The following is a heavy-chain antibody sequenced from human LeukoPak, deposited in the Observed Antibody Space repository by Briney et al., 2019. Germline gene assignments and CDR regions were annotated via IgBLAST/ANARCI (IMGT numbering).Heavy chain of an antibody. J-gene: IGHJ3*02. V-gene: IGHV1-69*06. D-gene: IGHD3-22*01. Sequence: SVKVSCKASGGTFSSYAISWVRQAPGQGLEWMGGIIPIFGTANYAQKFQGRVTITADKSTSTAYMELSSLRSEDTAVYYCAREKGVYYYDSSGPHAFDIWGQGTMVTVSS. CDR3: AREKGVYYYDSSGPHAFDI. CDR1: GGTFSSYA. CDR2: IIPIFGTA.